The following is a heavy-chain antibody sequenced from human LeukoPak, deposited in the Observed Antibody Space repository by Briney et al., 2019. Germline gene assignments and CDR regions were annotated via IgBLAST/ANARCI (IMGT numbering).Heavy chain of an antibody. J-gene: IGHJ4*02. D-gene: IGHD3-10*01. CDR2: INHSGST. CDR3: ARGSGRRITMVRGVPTLDY. Sequence: PSETLSRTCAVYGGSFSGYYWSWIRQPPGKGLEWIGEINHSGSTNYNPSLKSRVTISVDTSKNQFSLKLSSVTAADTAVYYCARGSGRRITMVRGVPTLDYWGQGTLVTVSS. CDR1: GGSFSGYY. V-gene: IGHV4-34*01.